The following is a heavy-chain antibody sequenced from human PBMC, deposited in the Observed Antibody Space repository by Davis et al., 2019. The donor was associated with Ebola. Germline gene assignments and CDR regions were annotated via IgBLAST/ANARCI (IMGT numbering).Heavy chain of an antibody. CDR2: IRSNPFRGTT. J-gene: IGHJ3*02. CDR1: GFSFGDYA. V-gene: IGHV3-49*04. D-gene: IGHD2-15*01. CDR3: CRCGDGSCYGGHAFDI. Sequence: GESLKISCAASGFSFGDYAVNWVRQAPGRGLEWVGFIRSNPFRGTTEYATSVKDRFSILRDDSESVAYLQMNSLKIEDTAMYYCCRCGDGSCYGGHAFDIWGQGTMVTVSS.